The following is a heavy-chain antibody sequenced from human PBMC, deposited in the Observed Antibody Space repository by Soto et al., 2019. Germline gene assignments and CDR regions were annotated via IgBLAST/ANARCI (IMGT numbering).Heavy chain of an antibody. Sequence: PGGSLRLSCAASGFTFSNYAVTWVRQAPGKGLEWVSTISGSGGSTYYADSVKGRFTISRDNSKNTLYLQMNSLRAEDTAVYYYAKDQGSSWYEIDYWGQGTLVTVPQ. CDR3: AKDQGSSWYEIDY. V-gene: IGHV3-23*01. CDR2: ISGSGGST. J-gene: IGHJ4*02. CDR1: GFTFSNYA. D-gene: IGHD6-13*01.